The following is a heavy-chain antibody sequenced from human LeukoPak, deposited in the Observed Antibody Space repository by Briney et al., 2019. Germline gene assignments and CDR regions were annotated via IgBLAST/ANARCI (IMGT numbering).Heavy chain of an antibody. CDR2: TLYDGNNK. J-gene: IGHJ4*02. V-gene: IGHV3-30-3*01. Sequence: PGGSLRLSCAASGFTFRSYSMHWVRQAPGKGLEWLAVTLYDGNNKYYADSVKGRFTISRDNSKNTLYLQMNSLRAEDTAVYYCAKGSYLGIAAAGDFDYWGQGTLVTVSS. CDR3: AKGSYLGIAAAGDFDY. CDR1: GFTFRSYS. D-gene: IGHD6-13*01.